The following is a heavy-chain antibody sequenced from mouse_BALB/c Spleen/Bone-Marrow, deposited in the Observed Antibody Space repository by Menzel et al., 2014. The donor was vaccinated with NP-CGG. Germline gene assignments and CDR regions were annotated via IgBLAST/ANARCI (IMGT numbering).Heavy chain of an antibody. Sequence: VQGVESGPGLVAPSQRLSITCTVSGFSLSSYGVHWVRQPPGKGLEWLGVIWAGGSTNYNSALMSRLSISKDNSKSQVFLKMNSLQTDDTAMCYCARPYYYGSYYAMDYWGQGTSVTVSS. D-gene: IGHD1-1*01. CDR1: GFSLSSYG. CDR2: IWAGGST. V-gene: IGHV2-9*02. J-gene: IGHJ4*01. CDR3: ARPYYYGSYYAMDY.